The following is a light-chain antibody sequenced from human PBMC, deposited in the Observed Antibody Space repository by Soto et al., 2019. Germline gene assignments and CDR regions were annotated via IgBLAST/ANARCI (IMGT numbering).Light chain of an antibody. J-gene: IGKJ2*01. V-gene: IGKV1-5*03. CDR1: QSISSW. CDR3: HQYNSYSRYT. CDR2: KAS. Sequence: DIQMTQSPSTLSASVGDRVTITCRASQSISSWLAWYQQKPGKAPKLLIYKASSLESGVPSRFSGSGSGTEFTLTISSLQPDDFATYYCHQYNSYSRYTFGQGTKLEMK.